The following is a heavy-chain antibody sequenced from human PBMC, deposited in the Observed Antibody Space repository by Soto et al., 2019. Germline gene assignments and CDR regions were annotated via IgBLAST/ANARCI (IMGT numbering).Heavy chain of an antibody. CDR2: INHSGST. D-gene: IGHD3-3*01. CDR1: GGSFIGYY. J-gene: IGHJ6*02. V-gene: IGHV4-34*01. CDR3: ARGLGRSDFWSGYYGMDV. Sequence: SETLSLTCAVYGGSFIGYYWIWIRQPPGKGLEWIGEINHSGSTNYNPSLKSRVTISVDTSKNQFSLKLSSVTAADTAVYYCARGLGRSDFWSGYYGMDVWGQGTTVTVSS.